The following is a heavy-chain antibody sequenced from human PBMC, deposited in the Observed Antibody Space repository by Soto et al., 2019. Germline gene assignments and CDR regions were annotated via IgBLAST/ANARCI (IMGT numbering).Heavy chain of an antibody. Sequence: QVQLQESGPGLVKPSQTLSLTCTVSGGSISSGGYYWSWIRQHPGKGLEWVGYIYYSGSTYYNPSLKSLVTISVDTPKNQFAGKLSSVTAAHTGRYYCAIGVSTGRRGGGGFDHWGQGTQVTVSS. J-gene: IGHJ4*02. CDR2: IYYSGST. CDR1: GGSISSGGYY. CDR3: AIGVSTGRRGGGGFDH. V-gene: IGHV4-31*01. D-gene: IGHD3-22*01.